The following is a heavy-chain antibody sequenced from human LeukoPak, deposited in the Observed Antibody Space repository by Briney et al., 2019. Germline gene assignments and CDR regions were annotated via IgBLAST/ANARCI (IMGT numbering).Heavy chain of an antibody. D-gene: IGHD2/OR15-2a*01. CDR3: ARDARVRSGRALLDAFDI. V-gene: IGHV3-7*01. Sequence: GGSLRLSCAASGFTFSSYWMSWVRQAPGKGLEWVANIKQDGSEKYYVDSVKGRFTISRDNSKNTLYLQMNSLRAEDTAVYYCARDARVRSGRALLDAFDIWGQGTMVTVSS. J-gene: IGHJ3*02. CDR1: GFTFSSYW. CDR2: IKQDGSEK.